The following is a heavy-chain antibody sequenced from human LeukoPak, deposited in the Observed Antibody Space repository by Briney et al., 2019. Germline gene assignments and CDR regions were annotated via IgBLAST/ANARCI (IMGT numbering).Heavy chain of an antibody. D-gene: IGHD1-14*01. CDR2: INPNSGGT. CDR3: ASGSRHYYYYYGMDV. Sequence: ASVKVSCKASGYTFTGYYMHWVRQAPGQGLEWMGWINPNSGGTNYAQKFQGRVTMTRDTSISAAYMERSRLRSDDTAVYYCASGSRHYYYYYGMDVWGQGTTVTVSS. J-gene: IGHJ6*02. V-gene: IGHV1-2*02. CDR1: GYTFTGYY.